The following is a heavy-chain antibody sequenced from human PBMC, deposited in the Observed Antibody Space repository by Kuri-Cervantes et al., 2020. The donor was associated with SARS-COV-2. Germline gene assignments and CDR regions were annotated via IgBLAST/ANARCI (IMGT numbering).Heavy chain of an antibody. J-gene: IGHJ3*02. CDR3: ARAGLGSSGAFDI. CDR2: MNPNSGNT. D-gene: IGHD6-6*01. CDR1: GYTFTSYG. Sequence: ASVKVSCKASGYTFTSYGISWVRQAPGQGLEWMGWMNPNSGNTGYAQKFQGRVTMTRDTSISTAYMELSRLRSDDTAVYYCARAGLGSSGAFDIWGQGTMVTVSS. V-gene: IGHV1-8*02.